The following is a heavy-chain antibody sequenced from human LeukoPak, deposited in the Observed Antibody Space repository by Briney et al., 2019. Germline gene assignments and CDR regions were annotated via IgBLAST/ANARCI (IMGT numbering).Heavy chain of an antibody. D-gene: IGHD3-3*01. CDR1: GGSISSYY. V-gene: IGHV4-59*01. CDR3: ARGLPHDFPFDY. Sequence: SETLSLTCTVSGGSISSYYWSWIRQPPGKGLEWIGYIYYSGSTNYNPSLKSRVTISLDTSKNQFSLKLSSVTAADTAVYYCARGLPHDFPFDYWGQGTLVTVSS. J-gene: IGHJ4*02. CDR2: IYYSGST.